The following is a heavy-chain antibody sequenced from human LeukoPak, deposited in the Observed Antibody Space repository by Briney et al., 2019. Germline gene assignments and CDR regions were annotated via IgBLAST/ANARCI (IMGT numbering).Heavy chain of an antibody. CDR2: INTDGSIT. Sequence: GGSLRLSCAASGFTFSDYWIHWVRQAPGKGLVWVSRINTDGSITNYADSVKGRFTISRDNAKNTLYLQTSSLRAEDTAVYYCARDRGPRTGFMVREAYDYWGQGTLVTVSS. D-gene: IGHD3-10*01. V-gene: IGHV3-74*01. J-gene: IGHJ4*02. CDR1: GFTFSDYW. CDR3: ARDRGPRTGFMVREAYDY.